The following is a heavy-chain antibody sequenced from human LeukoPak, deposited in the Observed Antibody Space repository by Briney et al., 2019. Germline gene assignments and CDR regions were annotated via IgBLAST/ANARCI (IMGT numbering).Heavy chain of an antibody. D-gene: IGHD3-22*01. J-gene: IGHJ4*02. CDR1: GYTFTSYG. Sequence: ASVKDSCKASGYTFTSYGISWVRQAPGQGLEWMGWISAYNGNTNYAQKLQGRVTMTTDTSTSTAYMELRSLRSDDTAVYYCARDPRSGIPSYYDSSGYLLFDYWGQGTLVTVSS. CDR2: ISAYNGNT. CDR3: ARDPRSGIPSYYDSSGYLLFDY. V-gene: IGHV1-18*01.